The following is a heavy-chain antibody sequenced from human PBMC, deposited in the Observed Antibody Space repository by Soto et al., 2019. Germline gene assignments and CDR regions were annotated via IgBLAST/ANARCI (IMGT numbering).Heavy chain of an antibody. CDR3: ARGGEPLGYYGLDV. J-gene: IGHJ6*02. CDR1: GGSVRSGNHF. V-gene: IGHV4-61*01. CDR2: MYYTGVT. Sequence: SETLSLTCSVSGGSVRSGNHFWNWIRQPPGGGLEWLGYMYYTGVTNYNPSLKSRVSMSVDTSKDQFSLNLTSLTAADTAVYYCARGGEPLGYYGLDVWGQGTTVTVS.